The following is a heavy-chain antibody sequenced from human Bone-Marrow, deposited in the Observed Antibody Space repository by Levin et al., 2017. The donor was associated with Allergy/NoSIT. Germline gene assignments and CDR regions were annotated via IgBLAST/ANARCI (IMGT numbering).Heavy chain of an antibody. D-gene: IGHD1-26*01. V-gene: IGHV2-5*02. CDR2: IFWDDDQ. CDR3: AHRRPWEGAFDV. CDR1: SLPTSGVG. Sequence: SLPTSGVGVGWVRPPPGKALESLAVIFWDDDQRLSPSLKSRLTITRDTSKNQVVLMMTNVDPADTATYYCAHRRPWEGAFDVWGQGTMVTVSS. J-gene: IGHJ3*01.